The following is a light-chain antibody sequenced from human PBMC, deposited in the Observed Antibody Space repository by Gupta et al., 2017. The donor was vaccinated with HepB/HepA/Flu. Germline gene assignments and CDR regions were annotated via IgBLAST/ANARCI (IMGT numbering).Light chain of an antibody. V-gene: IGKV3-11*01. Sequence: EIVLTQSPATLSLSPGERATLSCRDSQSVSSYLAWYQQKPGQPHRLLIYEEANRATGIPDRVSGRVYGTDFTSTRSKIETEDFAGENCQQRSPLFGHGTKVDIK. J-gene: IGKJ3*01. CDR2: EEA. CDR1: QSVSSY. CDR3: QQRSPL.